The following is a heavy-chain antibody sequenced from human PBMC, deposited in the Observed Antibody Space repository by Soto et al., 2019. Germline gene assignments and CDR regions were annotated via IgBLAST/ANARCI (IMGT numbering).Heavy chain of an antibody. CDR2: MNPNSGNT. V-gene: IGHV1-8*01. CDR3: ARVPGYCSGGSCYDYYYYMDV. J-gene: IGHJ6*03. CDR1: GYTFTSYE. D-gene: IGHD2-15*01. Sequence: GASVKVSCKASGYTFTSYEINWARQATGQGLEWMGWMNPNSGNTGYAQKFQGRVTMTRNTSISTAYMELSSLRSEDTAVYYCARVPGYCSGGSCYDYYYYMDVWGKGTTVTVSS.